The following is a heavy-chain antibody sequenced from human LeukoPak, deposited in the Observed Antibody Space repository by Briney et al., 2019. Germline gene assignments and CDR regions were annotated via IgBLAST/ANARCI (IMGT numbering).Heavy chain of an antibody. CDR1: GFTFSSYE. CDR2: SNDSGSTM. D-gene: IGHD1-14*01. J-gene: IGHJ2*01. V-gene: IGHV3-48*03. Sequence: GGSLTLSCAASGFTFSSYEMNWVRQAPGKGLEWVSYSNDSGSTMYYADSVKGRFTISRDNAKNSLYLQMNSLRVEDTAVYYCARDPLRVAGTGRYFDLWGRGTLVTVSS. CDR3: ARDPLRVAGTGRYFDL.